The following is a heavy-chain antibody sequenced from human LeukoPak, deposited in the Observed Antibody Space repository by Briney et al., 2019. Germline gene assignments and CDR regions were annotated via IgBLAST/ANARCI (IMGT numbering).Heavy chain of an antibody. V-gene: IGHV3-21*01. CDR2: ISSSSSYI. CDR3: ARDPSSTTGTTTDSPFFDY. Sequence: GGSLRLSCAASGFTFSSYSMNWVRQAPGKGLEWVSSISSSSSYIYYADSVKGRFTISRDNAKNSLYLQMNSLRAEDTAVYYCARDPSSTTGTTTDSPFFDYWGQGTLVTVSS. CDR1: GFTFSSYS. D-gene: IGHD1-1*01. J-gene: IGHJ4*02.